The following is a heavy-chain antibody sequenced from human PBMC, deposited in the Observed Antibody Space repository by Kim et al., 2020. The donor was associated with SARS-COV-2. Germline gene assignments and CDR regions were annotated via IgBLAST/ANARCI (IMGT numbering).Heavy chain of an antibody. CDR2: IWYDGSNK. CDR3: ARGPYYDFWSGYPYYFDY. D-gene: IGHD3-3*01. J-gene: IGHJ4*02. V-gene: IGHV3-33*01. CDR1: GFTFSSYG. Sequence: GGSLRLSCAASGFTFSSYGMHWVRQAPGKGLEWVAVIWYDGSNKYYADSVKGRFTISRDNSKNTLYLQMNSLRAEDTAVYYCARGPYYDFWSGYPYYFDYWGQGTLVTVSS.